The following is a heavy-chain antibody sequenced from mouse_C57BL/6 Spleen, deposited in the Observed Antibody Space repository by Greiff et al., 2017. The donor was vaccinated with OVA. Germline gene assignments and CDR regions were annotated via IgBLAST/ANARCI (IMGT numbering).Heavy chain of an antibody. CDR3: ARGYDYDYAMDY. D-gene: IGHD2-4*01. Sequence: VQLQQSGPELVKPGASAKISCKASGYAFSSSWMNWVKQRPGKGLEWIGRIYPGDGDTNYNGKFKGKATLTADKSSSTAYMQLSSLTSEDSAVYFCARGYDYDYAMDYWGQGTSVTVSS. CDR2: IYPGDGDT. CDR1: GYAFSSSW. J-gene: IGHJ4*01. V-gene: IGHV1-82*01.